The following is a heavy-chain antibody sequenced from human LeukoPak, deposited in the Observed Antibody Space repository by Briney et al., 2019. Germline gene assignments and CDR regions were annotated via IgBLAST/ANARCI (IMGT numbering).Heavy chain of an antibody. CDR3: ARHLLRAAFFDY. J-gene: IGHJ4*02. D-gene: IGHD2-15*01. CDR2: IYYSGST. V-gene: IGHV4-39*01. Sequence: PSETLSLTCTVSGGSISSSSYYWGWIRQPPGKGLEWIGSIYYSGSTYYNPSLKSRVTISVDTSKNQFSLKLSSVTAADTAVYYCARHLLRAAFFDYWGQGTLVTVSS. CDR1: GGSISSSSYY.